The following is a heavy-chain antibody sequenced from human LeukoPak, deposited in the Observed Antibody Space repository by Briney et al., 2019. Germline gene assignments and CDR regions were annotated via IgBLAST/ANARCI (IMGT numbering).Heavy chain of an antibody. CDR1: GYSFTSYW. V-gene: IGHV5-10-1*01. Sequence: GESLKISCKGSGYSFTSYWISWVRQMPGKGLEWMGRIDPSDSYTNYSPSFQGHVTISADKSISTAYLQWSSLKASDTAMYYCARLQDYYGSGSLARFDPWGQGTLVTVSS. CDR3: ARLQDYYGSGSLARFDP. J-gene: IGHJ5*02. CDR2: IDPSDSYT. D-gene: IGHD3-10*01.